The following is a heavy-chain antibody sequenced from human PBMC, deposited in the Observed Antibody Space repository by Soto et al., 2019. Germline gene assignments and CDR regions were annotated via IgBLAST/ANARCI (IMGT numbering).Heavy chain of an antibody. D-gene: IGHD2-2*01. V-gene: IGHV1-69*02. J-gene: IGHJ5*02. CDR2: IIPILGIA. CDR1: GGTFSSYT. CDR3: ARHLGYCSSTSCPHGWFDP. Sequence: ASVKVSCKASGGTFSSYTISWVRQAPGQGLEWMGRIIPILGIANYAQKFQGRVTITADKSTSTAYMELSSLRSEDTAVYYCARHLGYCSSTSCPHGWFDPWGQGTLVTVSS.